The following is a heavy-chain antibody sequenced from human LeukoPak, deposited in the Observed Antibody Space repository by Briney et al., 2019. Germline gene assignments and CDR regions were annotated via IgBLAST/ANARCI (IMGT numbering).Heavy chain of an antibody. J-gene: IGHJ3*02. V-gene: IGHV3-11*04. Sequence: GGSLRLSCAASGFTFSDYYMSWIRQAPGKGLEWVSYISSSGSTIYYADSVKGRFTISRDNAKNSLYLQMNSLRAEDTAVYYCASFRIAAAGEDAFDIWGQGTMVTVSS. CDR3: ASFRIAAAGEDAFDI. D-gene: IGHD6-13*01. CDR1: GFTFSDYY. CDR2: ISSSGSTI.